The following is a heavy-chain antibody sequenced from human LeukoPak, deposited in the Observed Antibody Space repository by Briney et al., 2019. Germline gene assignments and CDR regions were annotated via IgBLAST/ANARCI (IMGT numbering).Heavy chain of an antibody. Sequence: SETRSLTCAVYGGSFSGYYWSWIRQPPRKGLEWIGEINHSGSTNYNPSLKSRVIISVDTSKNQFFLKLSSVTAADTAVYYCARGPWFDPWGQGTLVTVSS. CDR3: ARGPWFDP. CDR2: INHSGST. J-gene: IGHJ5*02. CDR1: GGSFSGYY. V-gene: IGHV4-34*01.